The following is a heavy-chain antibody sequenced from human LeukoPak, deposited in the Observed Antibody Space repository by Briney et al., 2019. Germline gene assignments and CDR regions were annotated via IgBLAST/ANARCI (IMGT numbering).Heavy chain of an antibody. V-gene: IGHV4-34*01. Sequence: SETLSLTCAVYGGSFSGYYWSWIRQPPGKGLEWIGEINDSGGTKYIPSLKSRVTISADTSKNQFSLKVKSVTAADTAVYYCARGGLNSNFFDSWGQGTLVTVSS. CDR2: INDSGGT. CDR3: ARGGLNSNFFDS. J-gene: IGHJ4*02. D-gene: IGHD4-11*01. CDR1: GGSFSGYY.